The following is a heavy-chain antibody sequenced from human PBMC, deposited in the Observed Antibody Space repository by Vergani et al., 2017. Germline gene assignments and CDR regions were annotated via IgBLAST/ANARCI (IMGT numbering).Heavy chain of an antibody. J-gene: IGHJ4*02. CDR2: ISSSSTSI. D-gene: IGHD2-2*01. Sequence: DVDLVESGGGFVQPGGSRRLSCAASGFPFSSYSMAWVRQAPGKGLEWLSYISSSSTSIYYADSVKGRFTISRDNGEESLYLQMHSLRGADTAVYYCVRGQPGYQVLNAVNFDHWGQGTLVTVSS. CDR1: GFPFSSYS. CDR3: VRGQPGYQVLNAVNFDH. V-gene: IGHV3-48*01.